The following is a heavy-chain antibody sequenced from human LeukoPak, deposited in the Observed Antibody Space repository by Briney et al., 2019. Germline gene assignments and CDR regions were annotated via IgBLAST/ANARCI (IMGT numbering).Heavy chain of an antibody. Sequence: SETLSLTCTVSGGSISSYYWSWIRQPPGKGLEWIGYIYYSGSTNYNPSLKSRVTISVGTSKNQFSLKLSSVTAADTAVYYCASQGYDILTGYYGFDYWGQGTLVTVSS. D-gene: IGHD3-9*01. CDR1: GGSISSYY. V-gene: IGHV4-59*01. CDR2: IYYSGST. CDR3: ASQGYDILTGYYGFDY. J-gene: IGHJ4*02.